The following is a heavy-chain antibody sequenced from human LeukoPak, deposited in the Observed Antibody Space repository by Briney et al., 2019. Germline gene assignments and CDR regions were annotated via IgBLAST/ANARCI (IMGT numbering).Heavy chain of an antibody. CDR3: AKELDGDRAFDY. CDR2: IRSDGSNT. J-gene: IGHJ4*02. CDR1: GFTFSSFG. Sequence: PGGSLRLSCAASGFTFSSFGIHWVRQAPGKGLEWVAFIRSDGSNTYYADSVKGRFTISRDNSKNTLYLQMNSLRAEDTAVYYCAKELDGDRAFDYWGQGTLVTVSS. V-gene: IGHV3-30*02. D-gene: IGHD5-24*01.